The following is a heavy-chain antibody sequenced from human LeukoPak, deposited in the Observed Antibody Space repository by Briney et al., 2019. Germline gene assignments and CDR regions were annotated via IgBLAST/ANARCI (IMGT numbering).Heavy chain of an antibody. J-gene: IGHJ6*03. CDR1: RFTFSGYW. D-gene: IGHD3-9*01. V-gene: IGHV3-7*01. CDR3: ARLLQSHDMYNYYYYMDV. CDR2: IKQDGSQK. Sequence: QPGGSLRLSCAASRFTFSGYWMSWVRQAPGKGLEWVANIKQDGSQKYYVDSVKGRFTISRDNAKNSLYLQMNSLRAEDTAVYSCARLLQSHDMYNYYYYMDVWGKGTTVTVSS.